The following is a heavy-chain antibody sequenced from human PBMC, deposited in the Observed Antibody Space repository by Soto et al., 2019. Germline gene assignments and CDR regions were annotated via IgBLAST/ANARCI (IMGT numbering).Heavy chain of an antibody. V-gene: IGHV1-69*13. D-gene: IGHD1-26*01. CDR2: IIPIFGTA. Sequence: SVKVSCKASGGTFSSYAISWVRQAPGQGLEWMGGIIPIFGTANYAQKSQGRVTITADESTSTAYMELSSLRSEDTAVYYCARDGIVGALRVDYYYGMDVWGQGTTVTVSS. J-gene: IGHJ6*02. CDR3: ARDGIVGALRVDYYYGMDV. CDR1: GGTFSSYA.